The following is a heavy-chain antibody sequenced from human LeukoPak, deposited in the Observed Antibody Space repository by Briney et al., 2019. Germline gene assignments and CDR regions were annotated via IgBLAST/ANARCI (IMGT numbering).Heavy chain of an antibody. CDR1: GFTFSSYW. J-gene: IGHJ4*02. V-gene: IGHV3-7*01. D-gene: IGHD3-9*01. Sequence: GESLRLSCAASGFTFSSYWMSWVRQAPGKGLEWVANIKQDGSEKYYVDSVKGRFTISRDNAKNSLYLQMNSLRAEDTAVYYCARMTYYDILTGLGYWGQGTLVTVSS. CDR2: IKQDGSEK. CDR3: ARMTYYDILTGLGY.